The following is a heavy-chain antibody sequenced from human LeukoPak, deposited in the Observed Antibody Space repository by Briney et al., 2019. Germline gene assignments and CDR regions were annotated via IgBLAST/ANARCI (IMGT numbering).Heavy chain of an antibody. CDR2: ISYDGSNK. CDR1: GFTFSSYA. CDR3: ARGAKRFLEWLSHPAFDY. D-gene: IGHD3-3*01. Sequence: GGSLRLSCAASGFTFSSYAMHWVRQAPGKGLEWVAVISYDGSNKYYADSVKGRFTISRDNSKNTLYPQMNSLRAEDTAVYYCARGAKRFLEWLSHPAFDYWGQGTLVTVSS. J-gene: IGHJ4*02. V-gene: IGHV3-30-3*01.